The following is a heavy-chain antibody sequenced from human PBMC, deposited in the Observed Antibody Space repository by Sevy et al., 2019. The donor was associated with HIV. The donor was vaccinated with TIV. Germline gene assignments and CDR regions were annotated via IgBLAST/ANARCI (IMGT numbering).Heavy chain of an antibody. Sequence: GGSLRLSCAASGFTFSDHYMDWVRQAPGKGLEWVGRTRNKANSYTTEYAASVKGRFTISRDDSKNSLYLQMNSLKTEDTAVYCCASQSLWNYFDYWGQGTLVTVSS. J-gene: IGHJ4*02. D-gene: IGHD3-10*01. V-gene: IGHV3-72*01. CDR3: ASQSLWNYFDY. CDR2: TRNKANSYTT. CDR1: GFTFSDHY.